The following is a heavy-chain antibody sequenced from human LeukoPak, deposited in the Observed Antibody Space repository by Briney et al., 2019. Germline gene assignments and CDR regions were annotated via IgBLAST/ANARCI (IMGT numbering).Heavy chain of an antibody. CDR2: ISGSGGST. Sequence: GGSLRLSCAASGFTFSSYAMSWVRQAPGKGLEWVSAISGSGGSTYYADSVKGRFTISRDNSKNTLYLQMNSLRAEDTAVYYCAKSPSYSGYCSGGSCEKYFQHWGQGTLVTVSS. V-gene: IGHV3-23*01. D-gene: IGHD2-15*01. CDR1: GFTFSSYA. J-gene: IGHJ1*01. CDR3: AKSPSYSGYCSGGSCEKYFQH.